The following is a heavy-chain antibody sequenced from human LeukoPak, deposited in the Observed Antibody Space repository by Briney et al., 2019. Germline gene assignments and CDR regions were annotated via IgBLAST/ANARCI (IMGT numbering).Heavy chain of an antibody. CDR3: ARDGEMTTKLYYFDC. D-gene: IGHD5-24*01. J-gene: IGHJ4*02. V-gene: IGHV1-46*01. CDR1: GGTFSSYA. CDR2: INPNSGSI. Sequence: APVKVSCKASGGTFSSYAISWVRQAPGQGLEWMGIINPNSGSISYAQKFQGRVTMTRDTSTSTVYMELSSLRSEDTAVYYCARDGEMTTKLYYFDCWGQGTLVTVSS.